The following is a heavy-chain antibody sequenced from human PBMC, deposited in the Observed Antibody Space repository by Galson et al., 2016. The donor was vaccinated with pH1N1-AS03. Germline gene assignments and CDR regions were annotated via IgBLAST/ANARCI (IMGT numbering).Heavy chain of an antibody. D-gene: IGHD5-24*01. Sequence: SLRLSCAASGFSLTDYYINWIRQAPGKGLEWVAHISSGGEAIFYADSVKGRFTTSRDNAKSSVYLQIPSLRAADTAVYYCATTDGYNSYFDYWGQGTLVTVSP. CDR1: GFSLTDYY. J-gene: IGHJ4*02. CDR2: ISSGGEAI. V-gene: IGHV3-11*01. CDR3: ATTDGYNSYFDY.